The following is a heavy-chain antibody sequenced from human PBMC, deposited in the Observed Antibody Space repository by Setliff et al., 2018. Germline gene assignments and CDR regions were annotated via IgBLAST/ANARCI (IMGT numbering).Heavy chain of an antibody. CDR3: ATMRNYYETGNYYSSRWCDP. D-gene: IGHD3-22*01. Sequence: KTSETLSLTCAVYGGSFSGFYWPWIRQSPGKGLEWIGEINHSGGIDYNPSLKSRVTISVDTSKNQFSLKLMSVTAADTAVYYCATMRNYYETGNYYSSRWCDPWGQGTLVTVSS. CDR1: GGSFSGFY. V-gene: IGHV4-34*01. J-gene: IGHJ5*02. CDR2: INHSGGI.